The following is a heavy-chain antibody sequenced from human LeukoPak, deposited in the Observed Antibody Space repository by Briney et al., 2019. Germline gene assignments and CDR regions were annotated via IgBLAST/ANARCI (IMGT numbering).Heavy chain of an antibody. Sequence: GGSLRLSCAASGFSFSVYEIHWVRQAPGKGLEWISDISSSGTTTYYADSVKGRFTISRDNAKNSLYLQMNSLRAEDTDAYYCTTLTVASNFDYWGQGTLVTVSS. CDR2: ISSSGTTT. J-gene: IGHJ4*02. V-gene: IGHV3-48*03. CDR3: TTLTVASNFDY. D-gene: IGHD6-19*01. CDR1: GFSFSVYE.